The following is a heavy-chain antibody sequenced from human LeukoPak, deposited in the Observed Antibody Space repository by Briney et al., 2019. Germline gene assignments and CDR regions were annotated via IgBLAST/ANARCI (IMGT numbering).Heavy chain of an antibody. CDR1: GGSISSDY. D-gene: IGHD3-22*01. CDR2: IYYSGRI. Sequence: PSETLSLTCTVSGGSISSDYWSWIRQPPGKGLEWIGYIYYSGRIYYNPSLKSRVTISVDTSKNQFSLKLSSVTAADTAVYYCARDPGGDSSGYSPSYYYYYYGMDVWGQGTTVTVSS. J-gene: IGHJ6*02. V-gene: IGHV4-59*01. CDR3: ARDPGGDSSGYSPSYYYYYYGMDV.